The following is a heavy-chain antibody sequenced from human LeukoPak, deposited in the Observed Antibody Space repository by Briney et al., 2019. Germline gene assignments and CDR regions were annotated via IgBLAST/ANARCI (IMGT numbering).Heavy chain of an antibody. V-gene: IGHV1-8*01. CDR2: MNPNSGST. J-gene: IGHJ5*02. CDR3: AIRRRQLSYNWFDP. Sequence: GASVKVSCKASGYTFTSYDINWVRQATGQGLEWMGWMNPNSGSTGYAQKFQGRVTMTRNTSISTAYMELSSLRSEDTAVYYCAIRRRQLSYNWFDPWGQGTLVTVSS. CDR1: GYTFTSYD. D-gene: IGHD2-2*01.